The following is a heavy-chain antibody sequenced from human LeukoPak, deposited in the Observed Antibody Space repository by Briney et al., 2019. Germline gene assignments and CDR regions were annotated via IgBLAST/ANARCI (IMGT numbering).Heavy chain of an antibody. CDR2: LNPSGKI. V-gene: IGHV4-61*02. CDR1: GDSISRNSHY. CDR3: ARGRPSGDFFDY. Sequence: PSETLSLTCSVSGDSISRNSHYWCWIRQSAGKGLEWIGRLNPSGKIDYNPSLKSRLTMSLDPSENKLSLKWTSVTAAYTARYYCARGRPSGDFFDYWGQGALVTVSS. D-gene: IGHD4-17*01. J-gene: IGHJ4*02.